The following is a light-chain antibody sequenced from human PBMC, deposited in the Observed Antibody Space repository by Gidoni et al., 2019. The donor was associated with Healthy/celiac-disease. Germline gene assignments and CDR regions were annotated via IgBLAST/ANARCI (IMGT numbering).Light chain of an antibody. J-gene: IGKJ2*01. CDR1: QYISSS. CDR2: AVS. V-gene: IGKV1-39*01. CDR3: QQSYSAPYT. Sequence: DIQMTQSPSSLSASVGDRVTISCRASQYISSSLNWYRQKPGKAPVLLIYAVSSLRSGVPSRLSGSGSGTEFALTISSLQPEDFATYYCQQSYSAPYTFXQXTKLEIK.